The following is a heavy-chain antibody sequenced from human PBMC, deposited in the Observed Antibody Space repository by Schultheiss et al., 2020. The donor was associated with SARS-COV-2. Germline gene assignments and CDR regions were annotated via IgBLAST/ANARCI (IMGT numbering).Heavy chain of an antibody. V-gene: IGHV3-49*04. Sequence: GESLKISCTASGFTFGDYAMSWVRQAPGKGLEWVCFIRSKAYGGTTEYAASVKGRFTISRDDSKSIAYLQMNSLKTEDTAVYYCTSGYIVVVTAPFDYWGQGTLVTVSS. J-gene: IGHJ4*02. D-gene: IGHD2-21*02. CDR1: GFTFGDYA. CDR2: IRSKAYGGTT. CDR3: TSGYIVVVTAPFDY.